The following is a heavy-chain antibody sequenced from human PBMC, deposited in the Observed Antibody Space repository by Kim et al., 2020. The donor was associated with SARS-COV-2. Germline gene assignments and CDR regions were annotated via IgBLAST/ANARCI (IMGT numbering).Heavy chain of an antibody. CDR3: AKEISGGSGKDYYYYGMDV. CDR1: GFTFDDYA. D-gene: IGHD2-15*01. CDR2: ISWNSGSI. J-gene: IGHJ6*02. V-gene: IGHV3-9*01. Sequence: GGSLRLSCAASGFTFDDYAIHWVRQAPGKGLEWVSGISWNSGSIGYADSVKGRFTISRDNAKNSLYLQMNSLRAEDTALYYCAKEISGGSGKDYYYYGMDVWGQGTTVTVSS.